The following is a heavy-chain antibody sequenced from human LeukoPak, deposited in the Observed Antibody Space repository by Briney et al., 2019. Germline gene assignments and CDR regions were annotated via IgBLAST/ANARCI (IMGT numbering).Heavy chain of an antibody. CDR1: GYTSTNYY. D-gene: IGHD6-13*01. Sequence: ASVKVSCKASGYTSTNYYMNWVRQAPGQGLEWMGMINPSGGSTSYAQKFQGRVTMTGDTSTSTVYMELSSLRSEDTAVYYCARAAAWQQLPNGGHGPLVTVSP. CDR2: INPSGGST. V-gene: IGHV1-46*01. J-gene: IGHJ4*01. CDR3: ARAAAWQQLPN.